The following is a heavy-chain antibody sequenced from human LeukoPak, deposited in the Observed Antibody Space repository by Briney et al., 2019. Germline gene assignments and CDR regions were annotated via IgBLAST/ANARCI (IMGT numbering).Heavy chain of an antibody. D-gene: IGHD4-17*01. CDR3: ARVNSLTTVTTMLDY. Sequence: GSSVTVSCKASGYTFTSYGISWVRPAPGQGLEGMGWISVYNGNTNYAQNLKSRVTMTPDTSKNTAYLEVKSLRSADTAVYFCARVNSLTTVTTMLDYWGQGTLVTVSS. J-gene: IGHJ4*02. CDR2: ISVYNGNT. V-gene: IGHV1-18*01. CDR1: GYTFTSYG.